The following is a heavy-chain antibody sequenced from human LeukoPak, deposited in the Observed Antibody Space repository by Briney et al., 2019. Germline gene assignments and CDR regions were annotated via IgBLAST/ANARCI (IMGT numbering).Heavy chain of an antibody. CDR1: GGSISSSNSY. CDR2: IYHTGST. CDR3: ARKYSSSWYRGYFDY. J-gene: IGHJ4*02. Sequence: SETLSLTCTVSGGSISSSNSYWGWIRQPPGKGLEWIGTIYHTGSTYYNPSLKSRVTMSVDTSKNQFSLKLSSVTAADTAVYYCARKYSSSWYRGYFDYWGQGTLVTVSS. V-gene: IGHV4-39*01. D-gene: IGHD6-13*01.